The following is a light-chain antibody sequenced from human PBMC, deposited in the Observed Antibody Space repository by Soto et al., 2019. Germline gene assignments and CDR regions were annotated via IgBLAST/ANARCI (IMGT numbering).Light chain of an antibody. J-gene: IGLJ3*02. CDR3: NSYTSSSTLNWV. V-gene: IGLV2-14*01. CDR1: SSDVGAYNY. Sequence: QSALTQPASVSGSPGQSITISCIGTSSDVGAYNYVSWYQQHPGKAPKLMIYEVSNRPSGVSNRFSGSKSGNTASLTLSGLQAEDEADYYCNSYTSSSTLNWVFGGGTKLTVL. CDR2: EVS.